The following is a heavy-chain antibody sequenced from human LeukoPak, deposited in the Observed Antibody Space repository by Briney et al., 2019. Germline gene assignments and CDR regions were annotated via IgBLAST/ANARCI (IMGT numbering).Heavy chain of an antibody. CDR2: IHPGDSNT. D-gene: IGHD6-19*01. CDR3: ARRRGDTVAGPDY. Sequence: GQSLKISCQGSGYSFTNYWIVWVRQMPGQGLEYMGIIHPGDSNTKYSPSFEGQVIISVDKSISTAYLQWSSLKASDSAIYYCARRRGDTVAGPDYWGQGTLVTVSS. CDR1: GYSFTNYW. J-gene: IGHJ4*02. V-gene: IGHV5-51*01.